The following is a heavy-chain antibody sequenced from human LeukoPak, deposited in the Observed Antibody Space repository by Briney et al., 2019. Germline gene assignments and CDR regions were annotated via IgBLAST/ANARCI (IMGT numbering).Heavy chain of an antibody. CDR2: IYDSEST. D-gene: IGHD4-23*01. V-gene: IGHV4-59*08. CDR3: ARLAGGNSGSFDY. Sequence: PSETLSLTCTLSGGSIRSIYCNLIRQPPGKGVGWSGYIYDSESTNYNPSLKSRVTISVDTSKNQFSLKLSSVTAADTAVYYCARLAGGNSGSFDYWGPGTLVTVSS. J-gene: IGHJ4*02. CDR1: GGSIRSIY.